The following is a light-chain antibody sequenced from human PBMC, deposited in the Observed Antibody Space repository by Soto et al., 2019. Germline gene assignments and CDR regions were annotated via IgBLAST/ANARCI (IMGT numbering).Light chain of an antibody. J-gene: IGLJ1*01. CDR3: SSYTSSSTSLYV. CDR2: DVS. Sequence: QSALTQPASVSGSPGQSITISCTGTSSDVGGYNYVSWYQQHPGKAPKLMICDVSNRPSGVSNRFSGSKSGNTASLTISGLQAEDEADYYCSSYTSSSTSLYVFGTGTKVTVL. V-gene: IGLV2-14*01. CDR1: SSDVGGYNY.